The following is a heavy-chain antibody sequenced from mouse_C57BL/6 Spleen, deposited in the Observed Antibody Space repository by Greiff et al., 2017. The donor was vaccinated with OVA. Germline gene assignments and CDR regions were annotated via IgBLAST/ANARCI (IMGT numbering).Heavy chain of an antibody. V-gene: IGHV1-55*01. D-gene: IGHD1-1*01. J-gene: IGHJ1*03. CDR1: GYTFNSYW. CDR3: ARGDGSSLWYFDV. Sequence: QVQLQQPGAELVKPGASVKMSCKASGYTFNSYWITWVKQRPGQGLEWIGDIYPGSGSTKYNEKFKSKATLTVDTSSSTAYMQLSSLTSEDAAVYYCARGDGSSLWYFDVWGTGTTVTVSS. CDR2: IYPGSGST.